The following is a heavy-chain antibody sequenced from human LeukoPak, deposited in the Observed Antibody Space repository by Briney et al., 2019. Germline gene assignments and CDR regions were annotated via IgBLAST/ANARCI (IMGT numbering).Heavy chain of an antibody. CDR1: GFTVSSNF. J-gene: IGHJ4*02. CDR2: IYSGGKT. CDR3: ARGADRWNYFDY. D-gene: IGHD4-23*01. Sequence: SGGSLRFSCAASGFTVSSNFLSGVRQAPGKGLEWVSVIYSGGKTYYADSVKGRFTISRDNSKNTLYLQMNSLRAEDTAVYYCARGADRWNYFDYWGQGTLVTVSS. V-gene: IGHV3-53*01.